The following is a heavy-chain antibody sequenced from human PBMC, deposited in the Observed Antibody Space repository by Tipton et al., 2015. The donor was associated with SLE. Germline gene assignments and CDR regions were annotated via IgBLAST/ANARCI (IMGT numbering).Heavy chain of an antibody. CDR1: GFTFSNYE. D-gene: IGHD2-15*01. CDR3: ARELLPYYGMDV. Sequence: SLRLSCAASGFTFSNYEINWVRQAPGKGLEWVAVISYDGSNKYYADSVKGRFTISRDNSKNTLYLQMNSLRAEDTAVYYCARELLPYYGMDVWGQGTTVTVSS. J-gene: IGHJ6*02. CDR2: ISYDGSNK. V-gene: IGHV3-30*04.